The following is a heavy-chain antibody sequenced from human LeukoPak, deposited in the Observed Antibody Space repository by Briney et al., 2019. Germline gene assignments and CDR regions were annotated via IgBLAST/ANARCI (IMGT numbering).Heavy chain of an antibody. V-gene: IGHV4-39*07. CDR3: ARGLGMVRGVGNWFDP. J-gene: IGHJ5*02. Sequence: PSETLSLTCAVSGDSISSRHYYWAWIRQPPGKGLEWIGNVYYSGTTHYNPSLQSRVTISVDTSKNQFSLKVDSVTAADTAVYYCARGLGMVRGVGNWFDPWGQGTLVTVSS. CDR1: GDSISSRHYY. CDR2: VYYSGTT. D-gene: IGHD3-10*01.